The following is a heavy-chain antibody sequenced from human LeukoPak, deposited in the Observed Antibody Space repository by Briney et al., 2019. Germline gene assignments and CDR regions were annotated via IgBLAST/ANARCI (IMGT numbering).Heavy chain of an antibody. CDR1: GFTFSSYG. Sequence: PGGTLRLSCAASGFTFSSYGMSWGRQAPGKGLEWIGSIYYSGSTYYNPSLKSRVTISVDTSKNQFSLKLSSVTAADTAVYYCATNLRGATFDPWGQGTLVTVSS. CDR2: IYYSGST. D-gene: IGHD3-10*01. J-gene: IGHJ5*02. V-gene: IGHV4-38-2*01. CDR3: ATNLRGATFDP.